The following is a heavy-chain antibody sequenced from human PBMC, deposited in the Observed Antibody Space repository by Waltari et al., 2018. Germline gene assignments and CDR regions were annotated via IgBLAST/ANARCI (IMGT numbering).Heavy chain of an antibody. J-gene: IGHJ4*02. CDR1: GFTFRNYE. Sequence: EVQLVESGGGLVQPGGSLRLFCAASGFTFRNYEMNWVSQAPGKGLEWGAYISSGASIIYYADSVKGRFTISRDNAKNSVYLQMSSLRAEDTAIYYCARGEGGANEYWGQGTLVTVSA. CDR2: ISSGASII. CDR3: ARGEGGANEY. V-gene: IGHV3-48*03. D-gene: IGHD1-26*01.